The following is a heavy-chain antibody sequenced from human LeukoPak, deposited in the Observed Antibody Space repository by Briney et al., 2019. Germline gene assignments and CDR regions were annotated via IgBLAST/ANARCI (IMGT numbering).Heavy chain of an antibody. CDR2: FDPEDGET. V-gene: IGHV1-24*01. CDR1: GYTLTELS. J-gene: IGHJ4*02. D-gene: IGHD6-19*01. Sequence: GASVKVSCKVSGYTLTELSMHWLRQPPGKRLEWMGGFDPEDGETIYAQKFQGRVTMTIDTSTATAYMELRSLESDDTAVYYGARHSGSGWQALGYWGQGTLVTVSS. CDR3: ARHSGSGWQALGY.